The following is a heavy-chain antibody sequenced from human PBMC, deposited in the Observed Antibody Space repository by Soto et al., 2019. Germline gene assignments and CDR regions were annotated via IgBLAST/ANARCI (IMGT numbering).Heavy chain of an antibody. J-gene: IGHJ2*01. Sequence: PGGSLRHSGAACEFTFRGCAMHWVRQAPGKGLEWVAVISYDGSNKYYADSVKGRFTISRDNSKNTLYLQMNSLRAEDTAVYYCARPLWRDDYNWGYFDLWGRGTLVTVSS. CDR2: ISYDGSNK. D-gene: IGHD4-4*01. CDR3: ARPLWRDDYNWGYFDL. CDR1: EFTFRGCA. V-gene: IGHV3-30-3*01.